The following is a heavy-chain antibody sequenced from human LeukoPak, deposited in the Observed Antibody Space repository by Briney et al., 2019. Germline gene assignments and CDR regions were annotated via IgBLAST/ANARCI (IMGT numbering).Heavy chain of an antibody. D-gene: IGHD3-10*01. CDR3: AREPQSGGAFDI. CDR1: GYTFTSYG. V-gene: IGHV1-18*01. J-gene: IGHJ3*02. Sequence: ASVKVSCKASGYTFTSYGISWVRQAPGQGLEWMGWISAYNGNTNYAQKLQGRVTMTTDTSTSTAYMELRSLRSEDTAVYYCAREPQSGGAFDIWGQGTMVTVSS. CDR2: ISAYNGNT.